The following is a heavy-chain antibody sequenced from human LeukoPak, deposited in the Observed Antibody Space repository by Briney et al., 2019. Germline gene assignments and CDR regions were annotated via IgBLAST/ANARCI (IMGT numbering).Heavy chain of an antibody. V-gene: IGHV4-4*07. CDR1: GGSISSYY. J-gene: IGHJ4*02. D-gene: IGHD3-10*01. Sequence: PETLSLTCTVSGGSISSYYWSWIRQPAGKGLEWIGRIYTSGSTNYNPSLKSRVTMSVDTSKNQFSLKLSSVTAADTAVYYCARVGGYYGSGSYYYFDYWGQGTLVTVSS. CDR3: ARVGGYYGSGSYYYFDY. CDR2: IYTSGST.